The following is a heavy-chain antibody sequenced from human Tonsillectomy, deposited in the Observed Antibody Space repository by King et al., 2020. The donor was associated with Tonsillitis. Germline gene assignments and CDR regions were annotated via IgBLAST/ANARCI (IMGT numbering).Heavy chain of an antibody. Sequence: VQLVESGGDLVQPGGSLRLSCAASGFTFSNYAMSWVRQAPGKGLEWVSVIFSGDNTYYADSVKGRFTISRDTSKNTLYLQMNSLRAEDTAVYYCAKDEVSFDYWGQGTLVTVSS. CDR2: IFSGDNT. V-gene: IGHV3-23*03. J-gene: IGHJ4*02. CDR3: AKDEVSFDY. CDR1: GFTFSNYA.